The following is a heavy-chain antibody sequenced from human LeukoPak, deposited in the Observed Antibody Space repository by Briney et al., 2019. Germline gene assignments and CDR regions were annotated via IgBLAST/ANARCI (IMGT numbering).Heavy chain of an antibody. D-gene: IGHD6-13*01. CDR2: ISWNGGSI. CDR1: GFTFDDYA. V-gene: IGHV3-9*03. Sequence: GGSLRLSCAASGFTFDDYAMHWVRQAPGKGLEWVSSISWNGGSIGYADSVRGRFTISRDNAKNSLYLQMNSLRAEDMALYYCAGSRAYSSPPLGYWGQGTLVTVSS. CDR3: AGSRAYSSPPLGY. J-gene: IGHJ4*02.